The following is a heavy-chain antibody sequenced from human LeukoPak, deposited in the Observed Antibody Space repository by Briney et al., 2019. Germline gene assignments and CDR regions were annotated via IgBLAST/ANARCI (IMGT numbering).Heavy chain of an antibody. CDR2: ISGSGGST. V-gene: IGHV3-23*01. CDR1: GFNFSTYG. Sequence: PGGSLRLSCEASGFNFSTYGMSWVRQAPGKGLEWVSAISGSGGSTYYADSVKGRVTISRDNSKNTLYLQVNSLRVEDTAVYYCAKDRLGAMMYFDFWGQGTLVTVSS. D-gene: IGHD1-26*01. CDR3: AKDRLGAMMYFDF. J-gene: IGHJ4*02.